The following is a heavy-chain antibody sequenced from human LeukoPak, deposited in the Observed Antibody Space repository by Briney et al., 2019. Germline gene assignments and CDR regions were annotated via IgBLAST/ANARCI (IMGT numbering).Heavy chain of an antibody. CDR1: GFTFSNYW. CDR3: ARVRVSSYYGMDI. CDR2: INQDESEK. D-gene: IGHD2/OR15-2a*01. Sequence: GGSLRLSCAASGFTFSNYWMSWVRQAPGKGLEWLANINQDESEKYYVDSVKGRFTISRDNAKNSLYLQMNSLRAEDTAVYYCARVRVSSYYGMDIWGQGTTVTVSS. J-gene: IGHJ6*02. V-gene: IGHV3-7*05.